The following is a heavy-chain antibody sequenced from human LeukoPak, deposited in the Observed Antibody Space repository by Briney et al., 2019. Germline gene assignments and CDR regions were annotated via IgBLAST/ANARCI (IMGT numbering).Heavy chain of an antibody. CDR1: GGSISNYY. V-gene: IGHV4-4*07. D-gene: IGHD1-7*01. J-gene: IGHJ4*02. CDR3: ARDGTTGII. Sequence: KPSETLSPNCTVSGGSISNYYWSWIRQPAREGLEWIGRIYTSGSTNYNPSLKSRVTMSVDTSKNQFSLKLSSVTAADTAVYYCARDGTTGIIWGQGTLVTVSS. CDR2: IYTSGST.